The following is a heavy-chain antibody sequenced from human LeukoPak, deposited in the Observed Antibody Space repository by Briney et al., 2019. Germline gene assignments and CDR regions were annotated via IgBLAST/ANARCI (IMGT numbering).Heavy chain of an antibody. D-gene: IGHD6-6*01. CDR1: GYTFTSYG. J-gene: IGHJ4*02. CDR3: ARTAYLRSARFYFDY. V-gene: IGHV1-18*01. CDR2: ISAYNGNT. Sequence: ASVKVSCKASGYTFTSYGISWVRQVPGQGLEWMGWISAYNGNTNYAQKLQGRVTMTTDTSTSTAYMELRSLRSDDTAVYYCARTAYLRSARFYFDYWGQGTLVTVSS.